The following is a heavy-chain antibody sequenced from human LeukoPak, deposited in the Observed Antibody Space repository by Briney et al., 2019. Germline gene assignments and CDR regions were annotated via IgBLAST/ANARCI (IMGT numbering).Heavy chain of an antibody. CDR1: GYSFTTYY. CDR3: ARERYCSGGNCFVTYYYGMDV. V-gene: IGHV1-46*01. D-gene: IGHD2-15*01. CDR2: INPTGGST. J-gene: IGHJ6*02. Sequence: ASVKVSCKASGYSFTTYYMHWVRQAPGHGREWMGIINPTGGSTNYAQKFEGRVNMTRDTSTSTVYMALSSLRSEDTDMYYCARERYCSGGNCFVTYYYGMDVWGQGTTVTVSS.